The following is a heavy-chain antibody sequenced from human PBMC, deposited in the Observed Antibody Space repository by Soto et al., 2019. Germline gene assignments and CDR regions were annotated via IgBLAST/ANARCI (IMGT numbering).Heavy chain of an antibody. Sequence: PSETLSLTCTVSGGSISSGGYYWSWIRQHPGKGLEWIGYIYYSGSTYYNPSLKSRVTISVDTSKNQFSLKLSSVTAADTAVYYCARGRRWFGELSLPYHHGMDVWGQGTTVTVSS. CDR2: IYYSGST. CDR1: GGSISSGGYY. V-gene: IGHV4-31*03. D-gene: IGHD3-10*01. J-gene: IGHJ6*02. CDR3: ARGRRWFGELSLPYHHGMDV.